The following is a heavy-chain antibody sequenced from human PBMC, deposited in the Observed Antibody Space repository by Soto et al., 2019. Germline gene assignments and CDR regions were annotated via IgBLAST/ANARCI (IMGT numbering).Heavy chain of an antibody. CDR2: ISYDGSNK. D-gene: IGHD3-3*01. J-gene: IGHJ5*02. CDR3: ASGGAELRFLGWLFPWFDP. V-gene: IGHV3-30-3*01. Sequence: QVQLVESGGGVVQPGRSLRLSCAASGFTFSSYAMHWVRQAPGKGLEWVAVISYDGSNKYYADSVKGRFTISRDNSKNTLYLQMNSLRAEDTAVYYCASGGAELRFLGWLFPWFDPWGQGTLVTVSS. CDR1: GFTFSSYA.